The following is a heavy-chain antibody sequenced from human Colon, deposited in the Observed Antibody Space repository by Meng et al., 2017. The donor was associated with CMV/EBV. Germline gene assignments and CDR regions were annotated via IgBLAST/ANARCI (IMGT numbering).Heavy chain of an antibody. V-gene: IGHV1-2*02. Sequence: ASVKVSCKASGYSFIAHYMHWARQAPGQGLEWMGWININSGDTNYAQKFQGRVTMARDTSISTAYMELNSLTSDDTAVYYCARESYDTSTWLDPWGQGTLVTVSS. CDR2: ININSGDT. J-gene: IGHJ5*02. D-gene: IGHD3-16*01. CDR1: GYSFIAHY. CDR3: ARESYDTSTWLDP.